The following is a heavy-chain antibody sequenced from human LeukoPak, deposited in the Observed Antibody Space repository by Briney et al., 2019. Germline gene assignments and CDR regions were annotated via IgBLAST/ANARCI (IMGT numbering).Heavy chain of an antibody. Sequence: PGGSLRLSCAASGFTFSSYGMHWVRQAPGKGLEWVAVIWYDGSNKYYADSVKGRFTISRDSSKNTLYLEMNSLRAEDTAVYYCARDGGELEPDAFDIWGQGTMVTVSS. V-gene: IGHV3-33*01. CDR3: ARDGGELEPDAFDI. J-gene: IGHJ3*02. D-gene: IGHD1-1*01. CDR1: GFTFSSYG. CDR2: IWYDGSNK.